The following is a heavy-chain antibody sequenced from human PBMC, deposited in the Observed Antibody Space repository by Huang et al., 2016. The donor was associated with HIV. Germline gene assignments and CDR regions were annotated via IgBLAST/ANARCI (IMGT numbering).Heavy chain of an antibody. CDR3: ARAEDVGRFGQLLPPPYGMDI. V-gene: IGHV4-34*02. D-gene: IGHD3-10*01. J-gene: IGHJ6*02. Sequence: QVQFEQWGAGLLKPSETLSLTCAVSGGSFRGYYWTWIRQSPGGGLGGIGEISHTASTTHNPSLRGRLTLSVDPSKKQFSLKLKAVTVADTATYYCARAEDVGRFGQLLPPPYGMDIWGRGTTVIVSS. CDR2: ISHTAST. CDR1: GGSFRGYY.